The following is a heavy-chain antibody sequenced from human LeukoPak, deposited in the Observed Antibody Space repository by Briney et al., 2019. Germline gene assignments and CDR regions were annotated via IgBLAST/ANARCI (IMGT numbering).Heavy chain of an antibody. CDR1: GNTFTSYD. Sequence: ASVKVSCKASGNTFTSYDINWVRQAAGQGLEWMGGIIPIFGTANYAQKFQGRVTITTDESTSTAYMELSSLRSEDTAVYYCASTLSYDYYDSSGYYLSPFDYWGQGTLVTVSS. CDR2: IIPIFGTA. D-gene: IGHD3-22*01. V-gene: IGHV1-69*05. J-gene: IGHJ4*02. CDR3: ASTLSYDYYDSSGYYLSPFDY.